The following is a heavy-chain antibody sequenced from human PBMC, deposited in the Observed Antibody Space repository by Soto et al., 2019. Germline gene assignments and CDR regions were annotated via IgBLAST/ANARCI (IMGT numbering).Heavy chain of an antibody. Sequence: PGGSLRLSCAASGFTFSSYGMHWVRQAPGKGLEWVAVISYDGSNKYYADSVKGRFTISRDNSKNTLYLQMNSLRAEDTAVYYCAKDSALRYFDWLLTHYFDYWGQGTLVTVSS. CDR1: GFTFSSYG. J-gene: IGHJ4*02. CDR3: AKDSALRYFDWLLTHYFDY. D-gene: IGHD3-9*01. CDR2: ISYDGSNK. V-gene: IGHV3-30*18.